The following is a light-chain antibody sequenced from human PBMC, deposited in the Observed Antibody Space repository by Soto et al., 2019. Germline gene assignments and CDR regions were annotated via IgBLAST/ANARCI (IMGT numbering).Light chain of an antibody. V-gene: IGLV2-8*01. J-gene: IGLJ3*02. CDR1: SSDVGGYDY. CDR2: EVN. CDR3: SSYAGSNNLRM. Sequence: QSALTQPPSASGSPGQSVTSSCAGTSSDVGGYDYVSWYQQHPGKAPKLIIYEVNKRPSGVPDRFSGSKSANTASLTVSGRQAEDEADYYCSSYAGSNNLRMFGGGTQLTVL.